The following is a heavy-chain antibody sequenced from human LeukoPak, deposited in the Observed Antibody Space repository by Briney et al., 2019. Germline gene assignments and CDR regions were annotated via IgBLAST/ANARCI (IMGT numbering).Heavy chain of an antibody. CDR2: INPNSGGT. CDR3: ARAVAPDEYYFDY. Sequence: GPVKVSCKASGYTFTGYYMHWVRQAPGQGLEWMGWINPNSGGTNYAQKFQGRVTMTRDTSISTAYMKLSRLRSDDTAVYYCARAVAPDEYYFDYWGQGTLVTVSS. V-gene: IGHV1-2*02. CDR1: GYTFTGYY. J-gene: IGHJ4*02. D-gene: IGHD6-19*01.